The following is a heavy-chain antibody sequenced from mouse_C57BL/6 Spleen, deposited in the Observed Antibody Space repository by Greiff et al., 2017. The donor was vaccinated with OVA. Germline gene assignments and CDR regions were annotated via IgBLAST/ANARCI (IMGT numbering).Heavy chain of an antibody. V-gene: IGHV1-62-2*01. CDR1: GYTFTEYT. J-gene: IGHJ1*03. CDR2: FYPGSGSI. CDR3: ARHEGIRSYGNVEGYFDD. D-gene: IGHD2-1*01. Sequence: QVQLQQSGAELVKPGASVKLSCKASGYTFTEYTIHWVKQRSGQGLEWIGWFYPGSGSIKYNEKFKDKATLTADKSSSTVYMELSRLTSEDSAVYFGARHEGIRSYGNVEGYFDDWGTGTTVTVSS.